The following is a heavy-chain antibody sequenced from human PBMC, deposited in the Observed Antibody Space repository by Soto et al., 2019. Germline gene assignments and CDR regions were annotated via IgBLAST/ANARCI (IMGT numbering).Heavy chain of an antibody. CDR2: IYYSGST. J-gene: IGHJ6*04. CDR1: GGSISSSSYY. Sequence: SETLSLTCTVSGGSISSSSYYWGWIRQPPGKGLEWIGSIYYSGSTYYNPSLKSRVTISVDTSKNQFSLKLSSVTAADTAVYYCARRYNYGMDVWGKGTTVTVSS. V-gene: IGHV4-39*01. D-gene: IGHD5-12*01. CDR3: ARRYNYGMDV.